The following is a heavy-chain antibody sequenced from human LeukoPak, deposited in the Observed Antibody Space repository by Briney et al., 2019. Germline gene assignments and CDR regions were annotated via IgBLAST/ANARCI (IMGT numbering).Heavy chain of an antibody. V-gene: IGHV3-48*03. CDR2: ISSSGSTI. Sequence: PGGSLRLSCAASGFTLSSYAMNWVRQAPGKGLEWVSYISSSGSTIYYADSVKGRFTISRDNAKNSLYLQMNSLRAEDTAVYYCASTIEIAAAGTGSFDYWGQGTLVTVSS. D-gene: IGHD6-13*01. CDR3: ASTIEIAAAGTGSFDY. J-gene: IGHJ4*02. CDR1: GFTLSSYA.